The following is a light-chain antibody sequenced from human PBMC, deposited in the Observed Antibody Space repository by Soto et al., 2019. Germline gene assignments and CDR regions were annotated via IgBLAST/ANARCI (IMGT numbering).Light chain of an antibody. CDR2: GAS. CDR3: QQYNNWPPYT. J-gene: IGKJ2*01. V-gene: IGKV3-15*01. Sequence: EIVMTQSPATLSLSPGERATLSCRASQSVSSHLAWYQQQPGQTPRLLIYGASTRATGIPARFSGSGSGTEFTRTISSLQYEDFAVDYCQQYNNWPPYTFGQGTKLEIK. CDR1: QSVSSH.